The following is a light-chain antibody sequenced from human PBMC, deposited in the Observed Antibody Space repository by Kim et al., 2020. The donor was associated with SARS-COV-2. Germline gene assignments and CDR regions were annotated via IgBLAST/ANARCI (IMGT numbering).Light chain of an antibody. Sequence: LGETVTRISQRHNHSSQFSDSYQQIPGEPAALVLHGGNSRPSGVADRCAACSTGGAAALTITSAQGEDEADYYCTTRGSSDYHVIFGGGTQLTVL. CDR1: NHSSQF. CDR2: GGN. J-gene: IGLJ2*01. V-gene: IGLV3-19*01. CDR3: TTRGSSDYHVI.